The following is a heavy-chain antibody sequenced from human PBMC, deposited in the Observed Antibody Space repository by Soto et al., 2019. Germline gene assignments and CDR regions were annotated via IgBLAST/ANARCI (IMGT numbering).Heavy chain of an antibody. Sequence: GASVKVSCKASGYTFTSYAMHWVRQAPGQRLEWMGWINAGNGNTKYSQKFQGRVTITRDTSASTAYMELSSLRSEDTAVYYCASGKLRFLEWSSLSGRHFGMDVWGQGTTVTVSS. J-gene: IGHJ6*02. V-gene: IGHV1-3*01. CDR2: INAGNGNT. CDR1: GYTFTSYA. D-gene: IGHD3-3*01. CDR3: ASGKLRFLEWSSLSGRHFGMDV.